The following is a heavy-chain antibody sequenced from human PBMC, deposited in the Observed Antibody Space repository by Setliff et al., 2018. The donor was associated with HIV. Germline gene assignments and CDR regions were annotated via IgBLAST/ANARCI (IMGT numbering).Heavy chain of an antibody. V-gene: IGHV1-69*05. Sequence: AVKVSCKASGYTFNNYGLNWVRQAPGQGLEWMGGIIPIFKSADYAQKFQGRVTITTGESTSTAYMDLSSLRSEDTAVYYCARIPTGGAFDIWGQGTVVTVSS. D-gene: IGHD7-27*01. J-gene: IGHJ3*02. CDR3: ARIPTGGAFDI. CDR1: GYTFNNYG. CDR2: IIPIFKSA.